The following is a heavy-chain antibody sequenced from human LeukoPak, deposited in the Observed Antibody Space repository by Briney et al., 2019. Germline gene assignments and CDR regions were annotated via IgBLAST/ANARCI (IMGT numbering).Heavy chain of an antibody. CDR2: IYTSGST. CDR3: ARVRAAMAYFDY. CDR1: GGSISSGSYY. V-gene: IGHV4-61*02. Sequence: SETLSLTCTVSGGSISSGSYYWSWIRQPAGKGLEWIGRIYTSGSTNYNPSLKSRVTISVDTSKNQFSLKLSSVTAADTAVYCCARVRAAMAYFDYWGQGTLVTVPS. D-gene: IGHD5-18*01. J-gene: IGHJ4*02.